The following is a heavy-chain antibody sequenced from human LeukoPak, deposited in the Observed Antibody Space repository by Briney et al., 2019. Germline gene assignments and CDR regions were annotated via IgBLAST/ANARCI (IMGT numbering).Heavy chain of an antibody. CDR1: GGSISSYY. J-gene: IGHJ4*02. V-gene: IGHV4-59*08. CDR2: IYYSGST. D-gene: IGHD5-24*01. Sequence: SETLSLTCTVSGGSISSYYRSWIRQPPGKGLEWIGYIYYSGSTNYNPSLKSRVTISVDTSKNQFSLKLSSVTAADTAVYYCARINGYNWDYWGQGTLVTVSS. CDR3: ARINGYNWDY.